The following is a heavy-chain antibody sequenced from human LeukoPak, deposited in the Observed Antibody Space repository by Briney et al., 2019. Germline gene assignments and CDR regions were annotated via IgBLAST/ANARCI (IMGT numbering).Heavy chain of an antibody. Sequence: SETLSLTCTVSGGSISSGGYYWSWIRQHPGKGLEWIGYIYYSGSTYYNPSLKSRVTISVDTSKNQFSLKLSSVTAADTAVYYCARHRITIFGVVPSGAFDIWGQGTMVTVSS. D-gene: IGHD3-3*01. CDR3: ARHRITIFGVVPSGAFDI. V-gene: IGHV4-39*01. CDR1: GGSISSGGYY. J-gene: IGHJ3*02. CDR2: IYYSGST.